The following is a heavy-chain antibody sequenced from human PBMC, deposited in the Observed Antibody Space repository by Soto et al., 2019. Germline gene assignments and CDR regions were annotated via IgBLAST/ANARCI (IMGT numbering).Heavy chain of an antibody. Sequence: QVQLQESGPGLVKPSETLSLTCTVSGGSISTYYWSWIRQPPGKGLAWIVNIDFSGGTNYNPSLRSRVTISGDTSKNQFSLKLSSVTAADTAVYYCAGLYGDYYYYYMDVWGKGTTVTVSS. D-gene: IGHD4-17*01. CDR3: AGLYGDYYYYYMDV. V-gene: IGHV4-59*01. CDR2: IDFSGGT. CDR1: GGSISTYY. J-gene: IGHJ6*03.